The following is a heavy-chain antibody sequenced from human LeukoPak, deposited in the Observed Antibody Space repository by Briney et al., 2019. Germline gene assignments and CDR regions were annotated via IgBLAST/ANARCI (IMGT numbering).Heavy chain of an antibody. CDR3: ARFSSGWSPSGFDY. CDR1: GFTFSSYW. V-gene: IGHV3-74*01. J-gene: IGHJ4*02. Sequence: TGGSLRLSCAASGFTFSSYWMHWVRQGPGKGLTWVSHINSDGTTTNYADSVKGRFTISRDNAKNTLYLQMNSLRVEDTAVYYCARFSSGWSPSGFDYWGQGTLVTVSS. D-gene: IGHD6-19*01. CDR2: INSDGTTT.